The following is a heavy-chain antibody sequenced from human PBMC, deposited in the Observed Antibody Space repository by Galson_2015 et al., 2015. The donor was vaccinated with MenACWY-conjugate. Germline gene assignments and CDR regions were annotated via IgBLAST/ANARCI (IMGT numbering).Heavy chain of an antibody. Sequence: SLRLSCAASRFTFNSFSMNWVRQAPGKGLEWVSSIHSSSGYIYYADSLKGRFAISRDNARNSLYLQMNSLTAEDTAVYYCARTSAGYCSNTNCYVSIDYWGQGTLVTVSS. CDR3: ARTSAGYCSNTNCYVSIDY. CDR2: IHSSSGYI. J-gene: IGHJ4*02. V-gene: IGHV3-21*01. D-gene: IGHD2-2*01. CDR1: RFTFNSFS.